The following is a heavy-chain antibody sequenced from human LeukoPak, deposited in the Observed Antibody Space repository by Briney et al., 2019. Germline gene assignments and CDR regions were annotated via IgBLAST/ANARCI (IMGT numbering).Heavy chain of an antibody. Sequence: ASVKISCKASGYTFTSYGISWVRQAPGQGLEWMGWISAYNGNTNYAQKLQGRVTMTTDTSTSTAYMELRSLRSDDTAVYYCARARGVRLGTSHNYWGQGTLVTVSS. V-gene: IGHV1-18*01. J-gene: IGHJ4*02. CDR2: ISAYNGNT. D-gene: IGHD3-16*01. CDR3: ARARGVRLGTSHNY. CDR1: GYTFTSYG.